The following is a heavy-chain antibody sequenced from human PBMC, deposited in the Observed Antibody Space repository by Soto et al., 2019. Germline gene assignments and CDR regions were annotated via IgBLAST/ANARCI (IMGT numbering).Heavy chain of an antibody. V-gene: IGHV1-18*01. CDR3: ARGYILYDGSGSYDY. CDR1: GYTFTCYG. CDR2: ISAYNGNT. J-gene: IGHJ4*02. Sequence: QVQLVQSGAEVKKPGASVKVSCKASGYTFTCYGMAWVRRAPGQGREWMGWISAYNGNTNYAQKRQGRVTMTTDTSTSTAYMELRSLRSDETAVYYCARGYILYDGSGSYDYWGQGTLVTVSS. D-gene: IGHD3-10*01.